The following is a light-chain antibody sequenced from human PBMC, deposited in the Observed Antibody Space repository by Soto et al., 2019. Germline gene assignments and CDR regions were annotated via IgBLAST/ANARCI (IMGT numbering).Light chain of an antibody. Sequence: IVLTQSPGTLSLSPGETATLSCRASESLSPHSIAWYQQKPGQAPRLLIYGASTRATGIPARFSGSGSGTEFTLTISSLQSEDFAVYYCQQYNNWPPGTFGQGTKVEIK. V-gene: IGKV3D-15*01. CDR2: GAS. J-gene: IGKJ1*01. CDR1: ESLSPH. CDR3: QQYNNWPPGT.